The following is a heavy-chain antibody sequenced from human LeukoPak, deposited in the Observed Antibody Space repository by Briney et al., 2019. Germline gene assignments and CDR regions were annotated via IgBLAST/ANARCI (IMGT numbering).Heavy chain of an antibody. V-gene: IGHV3-21*01. CDR1: GFSFSSYS. CDR3: ARIIVAGGGIDY. Sequence: PGGSLRLSCAASGFSFSSYSMTWVRQAPGKGLEWVSSISSSSSYIYYADSLKGRFTISRDNAKNSLYLQMNSLRAEDTAVYYCARIIVAGGGIDYWGQGTLVTVSS. CDR2: ISSSSSYI. J-gene: IGHJ4*02. D-gene: IGHD6-13*01.